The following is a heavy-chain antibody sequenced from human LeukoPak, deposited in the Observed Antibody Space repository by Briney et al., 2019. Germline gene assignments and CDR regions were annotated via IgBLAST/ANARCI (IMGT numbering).Heavy chain of an antibody. CDR1: GGSFSNGSYY. CDR2: IYTSGST. V-gene: IGHV4-61*02. D-gene: IGHD3-10*01. CDR3: AIGPPLGRDVDY. Sequence: SQTLYLTCTVSGGSFSNGSYYWSWLRPPAGKGLEWIGRIYTSGSTNYNPSLKSRVTISVDTSKNQFALKLSSVPAADTPVYYCAIGPPLGRDVDYWGQGTLVTVSS. J-gene: IGHJ4*02.